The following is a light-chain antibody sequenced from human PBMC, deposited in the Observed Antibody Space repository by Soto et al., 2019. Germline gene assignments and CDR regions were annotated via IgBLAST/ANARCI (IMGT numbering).Light chain of an antibody. J-gene: IGKJ1*01. CDR3: QKYNSGSRA. V-gene: IGKV1-27*01. CDR1: QGIRND. Sequence: IQLTQSPSSLYASVGDRVTITCRASQGIRNDLAWYQQTPGKVPKLLIYAASTLQSGVPSRFSGSGSGTDFTLTISSLQPEDVATYYCQKYNSGSRAFGQGTKV. CDR2: AAS.